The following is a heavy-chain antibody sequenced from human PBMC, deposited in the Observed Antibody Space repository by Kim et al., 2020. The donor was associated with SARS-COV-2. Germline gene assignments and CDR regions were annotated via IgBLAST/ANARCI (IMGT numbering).Heavy chain of an antibody. V-gene: IGHV1-3*01. Sequence: ASVKVSCKTSGYIFTNNGIQWVRQAPGQRPEWVGWISAATGETTYSQQFQGRVTITRDTSASTGYMELTSLTSEDTAVYYCARHGNGMDVWGQGTTVPVSS. CDR1: GYIFTNNG. J-gene: IGHJ6*02. CDR3: ARHGNGMDV. D-gene: IGHD2-15*01. CDR2: ISAATGET.